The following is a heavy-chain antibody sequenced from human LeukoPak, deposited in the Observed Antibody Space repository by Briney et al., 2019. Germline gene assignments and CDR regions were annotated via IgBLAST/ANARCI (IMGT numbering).Heavy chain of an antibody. V-gene: IGHV3-48*03. CDR3: ARDGNSGYDPDAFDI. CDR2: ISSSGSTI. Sequence: GGSLRLSCAASEFTFSSYEMNWVRQAPGKGLEWVSYISSSGSTIYYADSVKGRFTISRDNPKNSRYLQMNSLRAEDTAVYYCARDGNSGYDPDAFDIWGQGTMVTVSS. CDR1: EFTFSSYE. J-gene: IGHJ3*02. D-gene: IGHD5-12*01.